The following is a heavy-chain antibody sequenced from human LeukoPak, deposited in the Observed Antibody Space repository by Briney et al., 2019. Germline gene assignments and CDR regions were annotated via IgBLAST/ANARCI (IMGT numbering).Heavy chain of an antibody. D-gene: IGHD3-10*01. Sequence: GGSLRLSCAASGFTFSDYYMSWVRQAPGKGLEWVANIKQDGSEKYYVDSVKGRFTISRDNAKNSLYLQMNSLRAEDTAVYYCARALRWFGELFDYWGQGTLVTVSS. CDR2: IKQDGSEK. CDR1: GFTFSDYY. CDR3: ARALRWFGELFDY. V-gene: IGHV3-7*01. J-gene: IGHJ4*02.